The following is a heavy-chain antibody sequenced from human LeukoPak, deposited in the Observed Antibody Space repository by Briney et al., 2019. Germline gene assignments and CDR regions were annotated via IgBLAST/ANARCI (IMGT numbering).Heavy chain of an antibody. V-gene: IGHV3-23*01. D-gene: IGHD2-8*01. J-gene: IGHJ4*02. Sequence: GGSLRLSCAASGFTFDDYAMHWVRQAPGKGLEWVSGINMSGGSTYYADSVKGRFTISRDNSKNTMDLKMNSLRVEDTAVYYCAKDNGVAGRPYYFDYWGQGTLVTVSS. CDR3: AKDNGVAGRPYYFDY. CDR2: INMSGGST. CDR1: GFTFDDYA.